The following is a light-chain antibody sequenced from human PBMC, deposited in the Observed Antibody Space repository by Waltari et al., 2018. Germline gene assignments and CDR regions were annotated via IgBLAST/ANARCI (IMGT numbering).Light chain of an antibody. V-gene: IGLV2-14*01. J-gene: IGLJ1*01. CDR1: SRDVGGYNY. CDR2: DVS. CDR3: SSYTSSSTFGV. Sequence: QSALTQPASVSGSPGQSITISCPGTSRDVGGYNYVSWYQQHPGKAPKLMIYDVSKRPSGVSNRFSGSKSGNTASLTISGLQAEDEADYYCSSYTSSSTFGVFGTGTKVTVL.